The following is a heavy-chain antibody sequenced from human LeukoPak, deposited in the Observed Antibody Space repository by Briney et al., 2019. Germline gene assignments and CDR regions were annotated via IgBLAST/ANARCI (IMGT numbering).Heavy chain of an antibody. J-gene: IGHJ6*02. CDR3: ARDQTEDFWSGYYYYYYYGMDV. Sequence: ASVKVSCKDSGYTFTSYGISWVRQAPGPGLEWMGWICDYNGTTNYTQTLWGSVTIAKDTSTSTAYMELRSLRSDDTAVYYCARDQTEDFWSGYYYYYYYGMDVWGQGTTVTVSS. CDR2: ICDYNGTT. CDR1: GYTFTSYG. V-gene: IGHV1-18*01. D-gene: IGHD3-3*01.